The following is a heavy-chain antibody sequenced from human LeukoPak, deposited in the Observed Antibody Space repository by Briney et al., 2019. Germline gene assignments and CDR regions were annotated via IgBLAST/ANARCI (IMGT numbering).Heavy chain of an antibody. CDR3: ASYLAYRYDILTGNDY. Sequence: ASVKVSCKASGYTFTSYGISWVRQPPGQGLEWMGWISAYNGNTNYAQKLQGRVTMTTDTSTSKAYMELRSLRSDVTAVYYCASYLAYRYDILTGNDYWGQGTLVTVSS. CDR1: GYTFTSYG. CDR2: ISAYNGNT. D-gene: IGHD3-9*01. V-gene: IGHV1-18*01. J-gene: IGHJ4*02.